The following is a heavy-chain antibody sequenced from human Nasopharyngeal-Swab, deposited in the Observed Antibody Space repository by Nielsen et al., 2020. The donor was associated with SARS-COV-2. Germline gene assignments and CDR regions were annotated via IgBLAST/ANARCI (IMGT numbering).Heavy chain of an antibody. CDR3: ARDSKVRVVGFDY. CDR2: ISYDGSNK. Sequence: GESLKISCAASGFTFSSYGMHWVRQAPGKGLEWVAVISYDGSNKYYADSVKGRFTISRDNSKNTLYLQMNSLRAEDTAVYHCARDSKVRVVGFDYWGQGTLVTVSS. CDR1: GFTFSSYG. J-gene: IGHJ4*02. D-gene: IGHD3-10*01. V-gene: IGHV3-30*03.